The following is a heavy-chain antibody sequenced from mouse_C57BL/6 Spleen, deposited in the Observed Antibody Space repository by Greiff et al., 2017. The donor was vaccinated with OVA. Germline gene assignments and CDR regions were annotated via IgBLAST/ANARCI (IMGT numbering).Heavy chain of an antibody. CDR1: GYTFTDYE. V-gene: IGHV1-15*01. Sequence: VKLQESGAELVRPGASVTLSCKASGYTFTDYEMHWVKQTPVHGLEWIGAIDPETGGTAYNQKFKGKAILTADKSSSTAYMELRSLTSEDSAVYYCTRENYLDYWGQGTSVTVSS. CDR3: TRENYLDY. CDR2: IDPETGGT. D-gene: IGHD2-1*01. J-gene: IGHJ4*01.